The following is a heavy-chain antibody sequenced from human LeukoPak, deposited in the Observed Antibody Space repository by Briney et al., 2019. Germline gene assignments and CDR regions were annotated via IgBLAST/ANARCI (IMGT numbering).Heavy chain of an antibody. CDR2: IYSAGST. D-gene: IGHD3-16*01. Sequence: GGSLRLSCAASGFTFSSYGMSWVRQAPGKGLEWVSFIYSAGSTHYSDSVKGRFTISIDNSKNTLYLQMNSLRAEDTAVYYCARRAGAYTHPYDYWGQGTLVTVS. V-gene: IGHV3-53*01. CDR1: GFTFSSYG. CDR3: ARRAGAYTHPYDY. J-gene: IGHJ4*02.